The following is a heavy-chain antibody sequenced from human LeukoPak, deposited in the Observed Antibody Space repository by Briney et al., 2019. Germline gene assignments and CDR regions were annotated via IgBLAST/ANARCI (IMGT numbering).Heavy chain of an antibody. CDR3: ATSITVTTYAFDI. J-gene: IGHJ3*02. V-gene: IGHV4-59*01. Sequence: SETLSPTCTVSGGSISSYYWSWIRQPPGKGLEWIGYIYYSGSTNYNPSLKSRVTISLDTSKNQFSLKLSSVTAADTAVYYCATSITVTTYAFDIWGQGTMVTVSS. CDR2: IYYSGST. D-gene: IGHD1-7*01. CDR1: GGSISSYY.